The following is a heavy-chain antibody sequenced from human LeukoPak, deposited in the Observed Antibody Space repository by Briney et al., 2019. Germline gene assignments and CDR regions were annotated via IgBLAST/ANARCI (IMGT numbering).Heavy chain of an antibody. CDR2: ISYDGSNK. Sequence: GRSLRLSCAASGFTFSSYAMHWVRQAPGKGLEWVAVISYDGSNKYYADSVKGRFTISRDNSKNTLYLQMNSLRAEDTAVYYCASPQGWGQGTMVTVSS. CDR1: GFTFSSYA. V-gene: IGHV3-30-3*01. CDR3: ASPQG. J-gene: IGHJ3*01.